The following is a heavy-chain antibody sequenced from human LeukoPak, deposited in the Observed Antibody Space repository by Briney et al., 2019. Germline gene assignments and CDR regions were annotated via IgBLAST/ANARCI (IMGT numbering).Heavy chain of an antibody. Sequence: GGSLRLSCAASGFTFSSYAMHWVRQAPGKGLEWVAVISYDGSNKYYADSVKGRFTTSRDNSKNTLYLQMNSLRAEDTAVYYCAREESGAFIFDYWGQGTLVTVSS. CDR3: AREESGAFIFDY. CDR1: GFTFSSYA. J-gene: IGHJ4*02. CDR2: ISYDGSNK. V-gene: IGHV3-30-3*01. D-gene: IGHD4-17*01.